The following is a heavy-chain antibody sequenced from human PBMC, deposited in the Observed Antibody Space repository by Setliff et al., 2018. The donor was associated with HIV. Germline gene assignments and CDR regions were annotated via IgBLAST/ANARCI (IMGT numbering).Heavy chain of an antibody. J-gene: IGHJ4*02. Sequence: GASVKVSCKASGYTFTTNYIHWARQAPGQGLEWMGWINPNSGGTNYAQKFQGRVTMTRDTSIYTAYMELSRLRSDDTALCYCARAYTSGWYLELGLSYFDSWGQGTLVTVSS. CDR3: ARAYTSGWYLELGLSYFDS. CDR2: INPNSGGT. V-gene: IGHV1-2*02. CDR1: GYTFTTNY. D-gene: IGHD6-19*01.